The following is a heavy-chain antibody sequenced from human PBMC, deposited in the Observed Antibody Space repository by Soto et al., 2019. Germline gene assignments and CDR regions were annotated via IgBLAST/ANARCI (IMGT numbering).Heavy chain of an antibody. V-gene: IGHV4-34*01. CDR2: INHSGST. CDR1: GGSFSGYY. Sequence: SETLSLTCAVYGGSFSGYYWSWIRQPPGKGLEWIGEINHSGSTNYNPSLKSRVTISVDTSKNQFSLKLSSVTAADTAVYYCARGLDYGDYAGRFDYWGQGTLVTVSS. J-gene: IGHJ4*02. CDR3: ARGLDYGDYAGRFDY. D-gene: IGHD4-17*01.